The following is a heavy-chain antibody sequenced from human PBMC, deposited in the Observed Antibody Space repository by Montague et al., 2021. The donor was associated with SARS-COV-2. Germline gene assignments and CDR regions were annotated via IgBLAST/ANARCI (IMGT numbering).Heavy chain of an antibody. Sequence: SQTRSLTCTVSGGSISSYYWSWIRQPPGKGLEWIGYIYYSGSTNYNPSLKSRVTISVDTSKNQFSLELSSVTAADTAVYYCARQRRYQLPITIFGVVIADAFDIWGQGTMVTVSS. J-gene: IGHJ3*02. CDR1: GGSISSYY. CDR2: IYYSGST. CDR3: ARQRRYQLPITIFGVVIADAFDI. V-gene: IGHV4-59*08. D-gene: IGHD3-3*01.